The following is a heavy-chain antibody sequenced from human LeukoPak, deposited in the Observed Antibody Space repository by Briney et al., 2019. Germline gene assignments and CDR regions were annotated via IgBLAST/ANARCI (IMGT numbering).Heavy chain of an antibody. CDR1: GFIFNNYA. V-gene: IGHV3-9*01. D-gene: IGHD2-8*02. CDR2: ISWNSGSI. CDR3: AKAYWDDDAFDI. J-gene: IGHJ3*02. Sequence: PGRSLRLSCAGSGFIFNNYAMHWVRQPPGKGLEWVSGISWNSGSIDYADSVKGRFTISRDNSKNTLYLQMNSLRAEDTAVYYCAKAYWDDDAFDIWGQGTMVTVSS.